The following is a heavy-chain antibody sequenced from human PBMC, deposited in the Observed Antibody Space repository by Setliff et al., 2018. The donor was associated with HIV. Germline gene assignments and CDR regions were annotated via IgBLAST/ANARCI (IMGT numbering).Heavy chain of an antibody. CDR1: GYTFTRYY. D-gene: IGHD3-10*01. CDR2: ISPSGIST. V-gene: IGHV1-46*01. J-gene: IGHJ6*03. Sequence: GASVKVSCKASGYTFTRYYMHWVRQAPGQGLEWMGMISPSGISTSYAQKFQGRLTMTEDTSTDTAYMELSSLRSDDTAMYYCARDRGISGSLGYYYYYMDVWGKGTTVTVSS. CDR3: ARDRGISGSLGYYYYYMDV.